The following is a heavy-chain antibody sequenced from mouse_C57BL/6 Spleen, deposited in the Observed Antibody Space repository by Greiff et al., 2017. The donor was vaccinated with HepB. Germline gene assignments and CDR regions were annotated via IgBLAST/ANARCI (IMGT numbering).Heavy chain of an antibody. Sequence: EVQLQQSGAELVRPGASVKLSCTASGFNIKDDYMHWVKQRPEQGLEWIGWIDPENGDTEYASKFQGKATITADTSSNTAYLQLSSLTSEDTAVYYCTTEGMPRYFDVWGTGTTVTVSS. J-gene: IGHJ1*03. D-gene: IGHD6-1*01. CDR3: TTEGMPRYFDV. V-gene: IGHV14-4*01. CDR2: IDPENGDT. CDR1: GFNIKDDY.